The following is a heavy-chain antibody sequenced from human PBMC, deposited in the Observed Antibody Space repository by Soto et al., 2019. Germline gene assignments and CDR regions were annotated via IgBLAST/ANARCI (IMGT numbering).Heavy chain of an antibody. CDR1: GGSISSGGYY. CDR3: ARDCVYIATRGFDN. D-gene: IGHD1-26*01. CDR2: IYYSGST. Sequence: SETLYLTCNVSGGSISSGGYYWSWIRQHPGKGLECIVYIYYSGSTNYNPSFKSRVTISVDTSKNQFSLKLSPVTAADTAVYYCARDCVYIATRGFDNWGPGALVTVSS. V-gene: IGHV4-31*03. J-gene: IGHJ4*02.